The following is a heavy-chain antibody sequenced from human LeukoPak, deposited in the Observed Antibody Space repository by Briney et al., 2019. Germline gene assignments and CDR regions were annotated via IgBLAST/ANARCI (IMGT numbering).Heavy chain of an antibody. D-gene: IGHD2-2*01. CDR1: GFTFSNYA. V-gene: IGHV3-23*01. CDR3: AKARVVPAAPDHYFDY. Sequence: GGSLRLSCAASGFTFSNYAMSWVRQAPGKGLEWVSAISGSGGSTYYADSVKGRFTISRDNPKNTLYLQMNSLRAEDTAVYYCAKARVVPAAPDHYFDYWGQGTLVTVSS. CDR2: ISGSGGST. J-gene: IGHJ4*02.